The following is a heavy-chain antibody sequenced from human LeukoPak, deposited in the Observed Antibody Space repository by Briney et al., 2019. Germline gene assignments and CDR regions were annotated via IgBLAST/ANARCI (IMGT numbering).Heavy chain of an antibody. CDR3: GSKEYYGMDV. J-gene: IGHJ6*02. V-gene: IGHV5-51*01. CDR1: GYSFTNYW. CDR2: IYPGDSDT. Sequence: GESLRISCKGSGYSFTNYWIGWVSQMAGKGLERMGTIYPGDSDTRYSPSFQGQLTISADKSISTAYLQWSSLKASDTVMYYCGSKEYYGMDVWGQGTTVTVSS.